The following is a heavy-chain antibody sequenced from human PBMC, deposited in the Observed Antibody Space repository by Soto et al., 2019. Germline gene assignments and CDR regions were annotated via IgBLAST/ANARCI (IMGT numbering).Heavy chain of an antibody. J-gene: IGHJ6*02. D-gene: IGHD2-2*01. CDR2: IYYSGST. CDR3: ARRRTSLPAAMPTNFDYGMDV. V-gene: IGHV4-39*01. CDR1: GGSISSSSYY. Sequence: SETLSHTRSVSGGSISSSSYYRGRIRQPPGKGQEWIGSIYYSGSTYYNPSLKSRVTISVDTSKNQFSLKLSSVTAADTAVYYCARRRTSLPAAMPTNFDYGMDVWGQGTTVSVYS.